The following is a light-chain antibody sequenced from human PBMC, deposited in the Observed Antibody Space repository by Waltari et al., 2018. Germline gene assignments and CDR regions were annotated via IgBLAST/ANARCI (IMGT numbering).Light chain of an antibody. J-gene: IGLJ1*01. V-gene: IGLV2-14*01. CDR1: SSDIGSYNY. CDR3: SSYTSSSSLYV. Sequence: QSALTQPASVSGSPGQTIAISCTGTSSDIGSYNYVSWYQQHPGQAPKLLIYDVNQRPSGVSHRFSGSKSGHTASLTISGLRAEDEADFYCSSYTSSSSLYVFGSGTKVTVL. CDR2: DVN.